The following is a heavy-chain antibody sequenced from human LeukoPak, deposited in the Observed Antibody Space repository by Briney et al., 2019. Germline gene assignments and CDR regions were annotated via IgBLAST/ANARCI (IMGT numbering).Heavy chain of an antibody. D-gene: IGHD4-17*01. J-gene: IGHJ4*02. CDR1: GGSISSGGYY. V-gene: IGHV4-31*03. Sequence: PSETLSLTCTVSGGSISSGGYYWSWIRQHPGKGLEWIGYIYYSGSTYYNPSLKSRVTISVDTSKNQFSLKLSSVTAADTAVYYCARDRDYGGAGFDYWGQGTLVTVSS. CDR2: IYYSGST. CDR3: ARDRDYGGAGFDY.